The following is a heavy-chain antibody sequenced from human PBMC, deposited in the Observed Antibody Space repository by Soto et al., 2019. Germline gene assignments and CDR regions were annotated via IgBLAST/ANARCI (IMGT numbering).Heavy chain of an antibody. CDR1: GFTFKIYA. V-gene: IGHV3-23*01. Sequence: GGSLRLSCAASGFTFKIYAMTWVRQAPGKGLEWVSGISGSGGSTYFADSVKGRFTISRDNSQNTLYLQMNSLRAEDTAVYYCAKDRRPITIFGVAPVQDFDYWGQGTLVTVSS. J-gene: IGHJ4*02. CDR3: AKDRRPITIFGVAPVQDFDY. CDR2: ISGSGGST. D-gene: IGHD3-3*01.